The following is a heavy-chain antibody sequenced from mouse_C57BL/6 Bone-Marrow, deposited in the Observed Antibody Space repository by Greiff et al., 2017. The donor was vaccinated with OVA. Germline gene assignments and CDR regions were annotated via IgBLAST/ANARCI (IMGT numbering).Heavy chain of an antibody. CDR2: ISDGGSYT. J-gene: IGHJ2*01. CDR3: ARESWDVYFDY. V-gene: IGHV5-4*01. D-gene: IGHD4-1*01. CDR1: GFTFSSYA. Sequence: EVQVVESGGGLVKPGGSLKLSCAASGFTFSSYAMSWFRQTPEKRLEWVATISDGGSYTYYPDNVKGRFTISRDNAKNNLYLQMSHLKSEDTAMYYCARESWDVYFDYWGQGTTLTVSS.